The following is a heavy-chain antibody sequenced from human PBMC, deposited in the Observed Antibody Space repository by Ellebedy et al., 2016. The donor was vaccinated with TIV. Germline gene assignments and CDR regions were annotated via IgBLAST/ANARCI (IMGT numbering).Heavy chain of an antibody. CDR3: AREVAGTPGIAVAGTRALPPHYYYYYMDV. CDR1: GGSISSYY. J-gene: IGHJ6*03. V-gene: IGHV4-4*07. D-gene: IGHD6-19*01. CDR2: IYTSGST. Sequence: SETLSLTXTVSGGSISSYYWSWIRQPAGKGLEWIGRIYTSGSTNYNPSLKSRVTMSVDTSKNQFSLKLSSVTAADTAVYYCAREVAGTPGIAVAGTRALPPHYYYYYMDVWGKGTTVTVSS.